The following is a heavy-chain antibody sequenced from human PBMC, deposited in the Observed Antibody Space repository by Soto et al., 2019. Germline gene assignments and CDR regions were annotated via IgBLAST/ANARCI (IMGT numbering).Heavy chain of an antibody. CDR2: ISSSGATT. J-gene: IGHJ4*02. V-gene: IGHV3-23*01. Sequence: EVQLLESGGDLVQRGGSLRLSYAASGFIFSDYAMSWVRQAPGKGLEWVSGISSSGATTYYPDSVKGRFTISRDNSKNTLYLQMNGLRDGDTAVYYCAKGGIPRRYNIPKVDFDLWGQGSLVAVSS. CDR3: AKGGIPRRYNIPKVDFDL. D-gene: IGHD1-1*01. CDR1: GFIFSDYA.